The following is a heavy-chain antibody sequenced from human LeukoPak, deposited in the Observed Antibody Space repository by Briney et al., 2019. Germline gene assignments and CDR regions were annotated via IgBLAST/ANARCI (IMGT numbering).Heavy chain of an antibody. V-gene: IGHV3-30*02. D-gene: IGHD4-17*01. CDR3: AKDWDGDYAVDY. Sequence: GGSLRLSCAASGFTFSSYGMHWVRQAPGKGLEWVAFIRYVGSNKYYADSVKGRFTISRDNSKNTLYLQMNSLRAEDTAVYYCAKDWDGDYAVDYWGQGTPVTVSS. J-gene: IGHJ4*02. CDR1: GFTFSSYG. CDR2: IRYVGSNK.